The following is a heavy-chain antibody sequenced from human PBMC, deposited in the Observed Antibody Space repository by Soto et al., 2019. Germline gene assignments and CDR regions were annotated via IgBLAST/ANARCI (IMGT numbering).Heavy chain of an antibody. V-gene: IGHV4-30-2*05. D-gene: IGHD2-2*01. CDR2: IYHSGST. J-gene: IGHJ3*02. CDR3: ARGDIVVVPAATDAFDI. Sequence: PGKGLEWIGYIYHSGSTYYNPSLKSRVTISVDTSKNQFSLKLSSVTAADTAVYYCARGDIVVVPAATDAFDIWGQGTMVTVSS.